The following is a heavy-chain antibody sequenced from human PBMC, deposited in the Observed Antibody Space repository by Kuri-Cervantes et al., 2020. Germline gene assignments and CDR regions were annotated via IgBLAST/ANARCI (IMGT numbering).Heavy chain of an antibody. Sequence: GSLRLSCAVSGGSISSSNWWSWVRQPPGKGLEWIGEINHSGSTNYNPSLKSRVTISVDTSKNQFSLKLSSVTAGDTAVYYCASMAEQSYYFDYWGQGTLVTVSS. CDR1: GGSISSSNW. D-gene: IGHD1/OR15-1a*01. CDR3: ASMAEQSYYFDY. V-gene: IGHV4-4*02. CDR2: INHSGST. J-gene: IGHJ4*02.